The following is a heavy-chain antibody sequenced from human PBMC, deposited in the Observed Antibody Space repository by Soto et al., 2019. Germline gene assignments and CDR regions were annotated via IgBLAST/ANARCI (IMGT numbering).Heavy chain of an antibody. V-gene: IGHV4-30-4*01. CDR2: IYDSGST. Sequence: QVQLQESGPGLVKPSQTLSLTCTIAGGSISSGDYYWSWIRQPPGKGLEWIGHIYDSGSTYNNPSLNSRVTISIGPPENQFSLNLRSVTAADTAVYYCARGLSGDKVDSWGQGTLVTVSS. J-gene: IGHJ4*02. D-gene: IGHD1-1*01. CDR3: ARGLSGDKVDS. CDR1: GGSISSGDYY.